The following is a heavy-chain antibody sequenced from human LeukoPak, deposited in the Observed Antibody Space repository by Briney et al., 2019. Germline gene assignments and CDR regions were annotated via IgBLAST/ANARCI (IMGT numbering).Heavy chain of an antibody. D-gene: IGHD3-9*01. Sequence: SETLSLTCTVSGGSISSSSYYWGWIRQPPGKGLEWIGSIYYSGSTYYNPSLKSRVTISVDTSKNQFSLKLSSVTAADTAVYYCARLLRYYDILTGYYPYYFDYWGQGTLVTVSS. J-gene: IGHJ4*02. CDR2: IYYSGST. CDR1: GGSISSSSYY. CDR3: ARLLRYYDILTGYYPYYFDY. V-gene: IGHV4-39*01.